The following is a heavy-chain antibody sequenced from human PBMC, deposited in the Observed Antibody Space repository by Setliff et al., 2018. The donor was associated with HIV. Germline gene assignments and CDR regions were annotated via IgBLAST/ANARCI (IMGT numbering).Heavy chain of an antibody. V-gene: IGHV4-31*03. Sequence: SETLSLTCSVSGGSINNGAYFWTWIRQRPGKGLEWIGYIYYSGTTFYNPSLKSRVTMSLDTSYNQFSLKLNSVTAADTAVYYCARGSSNTWYYYYYMDVWGKGTTVTVSS. D-gene: IGHD6-13*01. J-gene: IGHJ6*03. CDR3: ARGSSNTWYYYYYMDV. CDR1: GGSINNGAYF. CDR2: IYYSGTT.